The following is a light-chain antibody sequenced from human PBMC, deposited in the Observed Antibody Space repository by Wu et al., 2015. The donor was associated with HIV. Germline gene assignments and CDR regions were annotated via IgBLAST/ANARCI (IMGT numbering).Light chain of an antibody. V-gene: IGKV1-9*01. Sequence: IQLTQSPSSLSASIGDRVNITCRASQDIFTYLAWYQQTPGKPPRVLIYDASTLQSGVSSRSSGSGSGTDFTLTISGLQREDFAIYFCQQLNSFPLTFGQGSRLEI. J-gene: IGKJ5*01. CDR3: QQLNSFPLT. CDR2: DAS. CDR1: QDIFTY.